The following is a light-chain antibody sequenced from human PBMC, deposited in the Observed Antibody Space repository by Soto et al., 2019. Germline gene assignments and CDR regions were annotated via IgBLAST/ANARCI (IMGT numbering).Light chain of an antibody. J-gene: IGLJ2*01. V-gene: IGLV1-40*01. CDR3: QSYDSSLSVV. Sequence: QSVLTQQPSVSGAPGQRVTISCTGSSSNIGAGYDVHWYQHLPGTAPKLLIYGNINRPSGVPDRFSGSKSDTSASLAITGLQAEDEADYYCQSYDSSLSVVFGGGTKLTVL. CDR1: SSNIGAGYD. CDR2: GNI.